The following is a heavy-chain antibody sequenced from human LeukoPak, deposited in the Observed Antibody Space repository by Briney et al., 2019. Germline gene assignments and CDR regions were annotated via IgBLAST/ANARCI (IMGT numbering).Heavy chain of an antibody. D-gene: IGHD6-13*01. J-gene: IGHJ6*03. V-gene: IGHV3-21*01. Sequence: GGSLRLSCEGSGFTFSSYSMNWVRQAPGKGLEWVSSISGSTIYIYYADSVKGRFTISRDNAKNSLYLQMNSLRAEDTAVYYCARIAAGGFYYYYYMDVWGKGTTVTVSS. CDR3: ARIAAGGFYYYYYMDV. CDR2: ISGSTIYI. CDR1: GFTFSSYS.